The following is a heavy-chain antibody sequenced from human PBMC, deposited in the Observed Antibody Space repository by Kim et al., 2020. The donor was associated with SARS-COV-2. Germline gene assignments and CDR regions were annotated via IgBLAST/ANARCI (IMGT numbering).Heavy chain of an antibody. CDR3: AREHCTGLICYLWGRYFY. J-gene: IGHJ4*02. CDR1: GYSFNSYG. Sequence: ASVKVSCKASGYSFNSYGINWVRQAPGQGLEWLGWISAYDGSTKYAQTMQGRVTMNTDISTSTAYMELRSLRSDDTAVYYCAREHCTGLICYLWGRYFYWGQGTLVTVSS. D-gene: IGHD2-15*01. V-gene: IGHV1-18*01. CDR2: ISAYDGST.